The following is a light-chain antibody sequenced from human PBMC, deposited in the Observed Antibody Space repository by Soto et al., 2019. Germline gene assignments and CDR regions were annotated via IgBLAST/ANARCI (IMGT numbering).Light chain of an antibody. V-gene: IGLV2-8*01. J-gene: IGLJ1*01. CDR3: SSYEGGNNYV. Sequence: QSVLTQPPSASGSPGQSVTISCTGTSSDVGGYNYISWYQQHPGKAPKLMIYEVSKRPSGVPDRFSGSKSGNTASLTVSGLQAEDEADYYCSSYEGGNNYVFGTGTKVTVL. CDR1: SSDVGGYNY. CDR2: EVS.